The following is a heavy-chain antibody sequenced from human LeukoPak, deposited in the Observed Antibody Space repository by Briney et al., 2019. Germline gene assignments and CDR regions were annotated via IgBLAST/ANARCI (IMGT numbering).Heavy chain of an antibody. Sequence: SETLSLTCAVYGGSFSGYYWSWIRQPPGKGLEWIGYIYYSGNTNYNPSLKSRVTISVDTSKNQFSLNLSSVTAADTAVYYCARETAGYFDYWGQGTLVTVSS. CDR2: IYYSGNT. CDR1: GGSFSGYY. J-gene: IGHJ4*02. V-gene: IGHV4-59*01. CDR3: ARETAGYFDY.